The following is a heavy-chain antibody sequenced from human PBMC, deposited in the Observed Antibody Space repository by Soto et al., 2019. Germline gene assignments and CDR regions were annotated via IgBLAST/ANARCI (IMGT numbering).Heavy chain of an antibody. CDR3: ARDIYSYGSVGTPDI. D-gene: IGHD5-18*01. Sequence: VAAISNDGNRQLYADSVKDRFTISRDNSRNTLDLQMNNLRTEDTGVYFCARDIYSYGSVGTPDIWGQGTMVTVS. CDR2: ISNDGNRQ. V-gene: IGHV3-30-3*01. J-gene: IGHJ3*02.